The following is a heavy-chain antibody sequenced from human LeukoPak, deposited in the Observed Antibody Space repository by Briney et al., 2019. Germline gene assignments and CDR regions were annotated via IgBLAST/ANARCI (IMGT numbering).Heavy chain of an antibody. CDR3: ARERLYYYDSSGSYYFDY. V-gene: IGHV4-59*01. J-gene: IGHJ4*02. CDR1: GGSISSYY. D-gene: IGHD3-22*01. Sequence: SETLSLTCTVSGGSISSYYWSWIRQPPGKGLEWIGYIYYSGNTNYNPSLKSRVTISVDTSKNQFSLKLSSVTAADTAVYYCARERLYYYDSSGSYYFDYWGQGTLVTVSS. CDR2: IYYSGNT.